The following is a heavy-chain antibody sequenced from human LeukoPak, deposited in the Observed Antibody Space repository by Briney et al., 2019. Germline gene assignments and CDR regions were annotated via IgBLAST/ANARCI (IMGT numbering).Heavy chain of an antibody. V-gene: IGHV3-23*01. D-gene: IGHD1-1*01. CDR1: GFTFSSYG. CDR2: ISGGGDGT. J-gene: IGHJ3*02. Sequence: GGSLRLSCAASGFTSGFTFSSYGMSFFRQAPGKGLEWVSHISGGGDGTYYADSVKSRFTISRVSSKNTLFLQMKRLRAEDTALYFCAKARRTVDAFDIWGQGTRVIVSS. CDR3: AKARRTVDAFDI.